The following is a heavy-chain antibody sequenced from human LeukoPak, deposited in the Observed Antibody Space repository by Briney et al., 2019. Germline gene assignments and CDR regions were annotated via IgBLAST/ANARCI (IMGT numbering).Heavy chain of an antibody. CDR2: ISSSSTYI. D-gene: IGHD3-22*01. CDR3: ARLDSSGYYFPGVSDY. V-gene: IGHV3-21*01. Sequence: GSLRLSCAASGFTFSSYSMNWVRQAPGKGLEWVSAISSSSTYIYYADSVKGRFTISRDNAKNSLFLQLDSLRAEDTAVYYCARLDSSGYYFPGVSDYWGQGTLVTVSS. CDR1: GFTFSSYS. J-gene: IGHJ4*02.